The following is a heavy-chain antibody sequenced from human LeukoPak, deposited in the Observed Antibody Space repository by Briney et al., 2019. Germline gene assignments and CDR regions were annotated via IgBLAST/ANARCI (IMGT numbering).Heavy chain of an antibody. CDR3: ARVGMTTVTTGAFDI. CDR1: GFTFSSYA. CDR2: ISGSGNRT. Sequence: GGSLRLSCAASGFTFSSYAMSWVRQAPGKGLEWVSSISGSGNRTYYADSVKGRFTISRDNSKNTLYLQMNNLRAEDTAVYYCARVGMTTVTTGAFDIWGQGTMVTVSS. J-gene: IGHJ3*02. D-gene: IGHD4-17*01. V-gene: IGHV3-23*01.